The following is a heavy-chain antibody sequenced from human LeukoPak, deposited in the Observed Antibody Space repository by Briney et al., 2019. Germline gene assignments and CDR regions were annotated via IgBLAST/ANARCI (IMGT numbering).Heavy chain of an antibody. Sequence: SETLSLTCTVSGGSISSGGYYWSWIRQHPGKGLEWIGYIYYSGSTYYNPSLKSRVTISVDTSKNQFSLKLSSVTAADTAVYYCARGGAARRPYFDYWGQGTLVTVSS. J-gene: IGHJ4*02. CDR2: IYYSGST. CDR1: GGSISSGGYY. D-gene: IGHD6-6*01. CDR3: ARGGAARRPYFDY. V-gene: IGHV4-31*03.